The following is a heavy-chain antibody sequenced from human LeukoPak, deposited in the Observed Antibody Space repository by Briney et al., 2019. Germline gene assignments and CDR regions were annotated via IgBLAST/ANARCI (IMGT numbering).Heavy chain of an antibody. D-gene: IGHD6-13*01. CDR3: AKDAAGPEY. V-gene: IGHV3-23*01. J-gene: IGHJ4*02. Sequence: QAGGSLRLSCVVSGLTFSSYSMTWVRQAPGKGLEWVSGISASGGETWYPDSVKGRFTISRDNSKNTLFLQMNSLRVEDTAIYYCAKDAAGPEYWGQGTLVTVSS. CDR1: GLTFSSYS. CDR2: ISASGGET.